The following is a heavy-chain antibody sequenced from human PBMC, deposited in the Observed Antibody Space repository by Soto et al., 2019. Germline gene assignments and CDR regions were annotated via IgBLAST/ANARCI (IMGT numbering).Heavy chain of an antibody. Sequence: EVQLVESGGGLVQPGASLRLSCAASGVTVSNNYMSWVRQAPGKGLEWVSVIYSVGSTSYADSVKGRFTISRDNSKNMVYLQMNSLRAEDTAVYYCARNRPETKYGYWGQGTLVTVPS. V-gene: IGHV3-66*01. CDR2: IYSVGST. D-gene: IGHD4-17*01. CDR1: GVTVSNNY. J-gene: IGHJ4*02. CDR3: ARNRPETKYGY.